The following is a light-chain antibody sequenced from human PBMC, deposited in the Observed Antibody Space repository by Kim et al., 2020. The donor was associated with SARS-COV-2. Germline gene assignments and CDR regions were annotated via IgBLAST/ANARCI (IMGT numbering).Light chain of an antibody. J-gene: IGLJ3*02. CDR2: DVT. CDR1: SSDVGAYDY. V-gene: IGLV2-14*03. CDR3: GSYISGASWV. Sequence: QSALTQPASVSGSPGQSITISCTGTSSDVGAYDYVSWYQQHPGNAPKLLIYDVTNRPSGVSNRFSGSKSGNTASLTISGLQADDEADYFCGSYISGASWVFGGGTKVTFL.